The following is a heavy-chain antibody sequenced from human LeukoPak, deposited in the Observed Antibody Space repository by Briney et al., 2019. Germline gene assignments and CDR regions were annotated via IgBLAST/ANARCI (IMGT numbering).Heavy chain of an antibody. CDR1: GFTFSSYG. J-gene: IGHJ6*02. V-gene: IGHV3-30*18. Sequence: PGGSLRLSCAASGFTFSSYGMHWVRQAPGKGLEWVAVISYDGSNKYYADSVKGRFTISRDNSKNTLYLQKNSLRAEDTAVYYCAKSIAGGNSLYYYGMDVWGQGTTVTVSS. CDR2: ISYDGSNK. D-gene: IGHD4-23*01. CDR3: AKSIAGGNSLYYYGMDV.